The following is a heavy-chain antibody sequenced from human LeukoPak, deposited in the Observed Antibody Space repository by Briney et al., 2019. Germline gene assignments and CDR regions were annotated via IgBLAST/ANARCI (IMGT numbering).Heavy chain of an antibody. CDR3: ARGSYYDILTGYYWYFDL. J-gene: IGHJ2*01. CDR2: IYTSGST. V-gene: IGHV4-61*02. Sequence: PSQTLSLTCTVSGGSISSGSYYGSWIRQPAGKGLEWIGLIYTSGSTNYNPSLKSRVTISVDTSKNQFSLKLSSVTAADTAVYYCARGSYYDILTGYYWYFDLWGRGTLVTVSS. D-gene: IGHD3-9*01. CDR1: GGSISSGSYY.